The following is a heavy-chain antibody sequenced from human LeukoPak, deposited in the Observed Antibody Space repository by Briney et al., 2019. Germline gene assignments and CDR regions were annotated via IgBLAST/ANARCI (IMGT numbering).Heavy chain of an antibody. Sequence: PGGSLRLSCAASGFTFSDYYMSWIRQAPGKGLEWISYLSNSGNTIYYADSVKGQFTISRDNAKNSLYLQMNSLRAEDTAVYYCARVAVTGIGVDYWGQGILVTVSS. J-gene: IGHJ4*02. CDR2: LSNSGNTI. V-gene: IGHV3-11*04. CDR1: GFTFSDYY. D-gene: IGHD6-19*01. CDR3: ARVAVTGIGVDY.